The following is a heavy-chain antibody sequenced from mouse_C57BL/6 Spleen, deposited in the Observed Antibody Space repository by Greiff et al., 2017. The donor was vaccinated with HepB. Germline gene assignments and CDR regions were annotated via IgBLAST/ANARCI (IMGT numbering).Heavy chain of an antibody. Sequence: QVQLKQSGAELARPGASVKLSCKASGYTFTSYGISWVKQRTGQGLGWIGEIYPRSGNTYYNEKFKGKATLTADKSSSTAYMELRSLTSEDSAVYFCARAPGGDFDYWGQGTTLTVSS. V-gene: IGHV1-81*01. CDR1: GYTFTSYG. CDR2: IYPRSGNT. CDR3: ARAPGGDFDY. J-gene: IGHJ2*01.